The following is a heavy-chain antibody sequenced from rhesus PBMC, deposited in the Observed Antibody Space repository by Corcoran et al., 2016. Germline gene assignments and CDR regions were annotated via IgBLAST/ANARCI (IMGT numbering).Heavy chain of an antibody. CDR2: ISYTGGST. J-gene: IGHJ2*01. V-gene: IGHV3S18*01. CDR1: GFSFSDSY. Sequence: EVQLVESGGGLAKPGGSRRLSCAASGFSFSDSYISWVRQAPGRGLEWVSGISYTGGSTYYADSVKGRFTISRENAKNTLYLQMDSLRAEDTAVYYCARGDYTVNWYFDLWGPGTPITISS. D-gene: IGHD4-23*01. CDR3: ARGDYTVNWYFDL.